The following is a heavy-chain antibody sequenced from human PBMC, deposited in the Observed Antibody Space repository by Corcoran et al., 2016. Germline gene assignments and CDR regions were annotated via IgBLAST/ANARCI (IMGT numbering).Heavy chain of an antibody. CDR2: TYYMSKWYN. Sequence: QVQLQQSGPGLVKPSQTLSLICDISGDSVSSNSAAWNWIRQSPSRGLEWLGRTYYMSKWYNDYAISVKSRIAIDPDTSKNQFSLRLNSVTPEDTAVYSCVKSERGYSSGWQFSFDYWGQGTLVTVSS. D-gene: IGHD6-19*01. CDR1: GDSVSSNSAA. J-gene: IGHJ4*02. CDR3: VKSERGYSSGWQFSFDY. V-gene: IGHV6-1*01.